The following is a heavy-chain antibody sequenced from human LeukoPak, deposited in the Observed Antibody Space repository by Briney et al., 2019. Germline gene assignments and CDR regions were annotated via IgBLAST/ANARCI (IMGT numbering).Heavy chain of an antibody. D-gene: IGHD6-6*01. V-gene: IGHV4-59*01. Sequence: ASETLSLTCTVSGGSISSYYWSWIRRPPGKGLEWIGYIYYSGSTNYNPSLKSRVTISVDTSKNQFSLKLSSVTAADTAVYYCARARGVYSSSLGFDYWGQGTLVTVSS. CDR1: GGSISSYY. J-gene: IGHJ4*02. CDR2: IYYSGST. CDR3: ARARGVYSSSLGFDY.